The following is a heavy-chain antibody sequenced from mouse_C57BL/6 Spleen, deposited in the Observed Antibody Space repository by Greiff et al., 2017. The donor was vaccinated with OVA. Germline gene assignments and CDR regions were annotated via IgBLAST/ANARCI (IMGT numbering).Heavy chain of an antibody. D-gene: IGHD4-1*01. Sequence: DVKLQESGPGMVKPSQSLSLTCTVTGYSITSGYDWHWIRHFPGNKLEWMGYISYSGSTNYNPSLKSRISITHDTSKNHFFLKLNSVTTEDTATYYCARDGLGPLAYWGQGTLVTVSA. V-gene: IGHV3-1*01. CDR1: GYSITSGYD. J-gene: IGHJ3*01. CDR2: ISYSGST. CDR3: ARDGLGPLAY.